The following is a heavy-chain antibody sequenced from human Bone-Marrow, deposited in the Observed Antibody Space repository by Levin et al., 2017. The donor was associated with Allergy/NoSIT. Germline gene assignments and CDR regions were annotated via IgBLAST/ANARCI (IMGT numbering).Heavy chain of an antibody. CDR1: GGSVSSGDDY. D-gene: IGHD1-26*01. CDR2: IYYSGST. V-gene: IGHV4-30-4*01. CDR3: ARDSFLGME. Sequence: SSETLSLTCTVSGGSVSSGDDYWSWIRQPPGKGLEWIGYIYYSGSTSYNPSLKSRITISVDRSKNQFSLKLSSVTAADTAVYYCARDSFLGMEWGQGTLVTVSS. J-gene: IGHJ4*02.